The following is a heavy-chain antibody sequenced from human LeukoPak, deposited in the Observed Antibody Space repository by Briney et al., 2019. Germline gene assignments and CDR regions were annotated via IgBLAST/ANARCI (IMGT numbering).Heavy chain of an antibody. CDR2: ISGSGGNT. D-gene: IGHD2-8*01. V-gene: IGHV3-23*01. CDR1: GFTYSSYA. CDR3: ARVSNAYDYYYMDV. J-gene: IGHJ6*03. Sequence: GGSLRLSCAASGFTYSSYAMSWVRQAPGKGLEWVSAISGSGGNTYYADSVKGRFTISRDNSKNTLYLQMNSLRAEDTAVYYCARVSNAYDYYYMDVWGKGTTVTVSS.